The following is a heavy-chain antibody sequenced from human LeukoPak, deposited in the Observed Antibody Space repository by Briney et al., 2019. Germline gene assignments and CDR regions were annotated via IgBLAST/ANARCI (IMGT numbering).Heavy chain of an antibody. D-gene: IGHD2-15*01. V-gene: IGHV4-39*07. Sequence: SESLSLTCTVSGGSISSSSYYWGWIRQPPGKGLEWIGSIYYSGSTYYNPSLKSRVTLSVDTSKNQFSLKLSSVTAADTAVYYCARCIGYCSGGSCPRPIYYYYYMDVWGKGTTVTISS. J-gene: IGHJ6*03. CDR1: GGSISSSSYY. CDR2: IYYSGST. CDR3: ARCIGYCSGGSCPRPIYYYYYMDV.